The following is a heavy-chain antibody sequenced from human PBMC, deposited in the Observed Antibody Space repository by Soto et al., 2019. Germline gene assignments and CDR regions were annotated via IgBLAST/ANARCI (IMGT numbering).Heavy chain of an antibody. J-gene: IGHJ4*02. Sequence: QVQLVESGGGVVQPGRSLRLSCAASGFTFSSYGMHWVRQAPGKGLEWVAVIWYDGSNKYYADSVKGRFIISRDNSKNSLYLQMNSLRAEDTAVYYCERGEYYFDYWGQGTLVTVSS. CDR3: ERGEYYFDY. V-gene: IGHV3-33*01. CDR1: GFTFSSYG. CDR2: IWYDGSNK.